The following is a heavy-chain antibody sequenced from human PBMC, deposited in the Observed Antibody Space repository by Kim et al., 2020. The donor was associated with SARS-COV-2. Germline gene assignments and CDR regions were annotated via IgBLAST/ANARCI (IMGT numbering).Heavy chain of an antibody. D-gene: IGHD3-3*01. V-gene: IGHV4-59*13. CDR3: ARGGYDYWSGYYFDY. Sequence: SETLSLTCSVSGGSISNYFWNWIRQTPETGLEWIGYINYSGSTKYNPSLESRVALSIDTSKNQFSLKLKSVTAADTTVYFCARGGYDYWSGYYFDYWGQGTLVAVSS. J-gene: IGHJ4*02. CDR1: GGSISNYF. CDR2: INYSGST.